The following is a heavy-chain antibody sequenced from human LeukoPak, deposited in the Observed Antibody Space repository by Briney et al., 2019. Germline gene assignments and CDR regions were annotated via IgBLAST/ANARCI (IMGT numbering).Heavy chain of an antibody. V-gene: IGHV1-69*13. Sequence: SVKVSCKASGGTFSSYAISWVRQAPGQGLEWMGGIIPIFGTANYAQKFQGRVTITADESTSAAYVELSSLRSEDTAVYYCARANGYSYGFDYWGQGTLVTVSS. J-gene: IGHJ4*02. CDR2: IIPIFGTA. CDR1: GGTFSSYA. CDR3: ARANGYSYGFDY. D-gene: IGHD5-18*01.